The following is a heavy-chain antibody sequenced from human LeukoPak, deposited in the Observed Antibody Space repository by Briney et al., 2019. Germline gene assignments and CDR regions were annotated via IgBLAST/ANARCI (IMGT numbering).Heavy chain of an antibody. D-gene: IGHD3-22*01. V-gene: IGHV4-4*07. J-gene: IGHJ4*02. CDR1: GGSMSNYY. Sequence: PSETLSPTCTVSGGSMSNYYWSWIRQPAGKGLEWIGLIYTSGSTNYNPSLKSRVTMSVDTSKNQFSLKLTSVTAADTAVYYCARTPIYYFDNSGYYNWGQGTLVTVSS. CDR3: ARTPIYYFDNSGYYN. CDR2: IYTSGST.